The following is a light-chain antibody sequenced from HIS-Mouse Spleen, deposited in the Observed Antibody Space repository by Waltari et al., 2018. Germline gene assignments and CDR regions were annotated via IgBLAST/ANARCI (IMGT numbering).Light chain of an antibody. J-gene: IGLJ3*02. CDR2: RNK. CDR1: SSNIGSNY. V-gene: IGLV1-47*01. Sequence: QSVLTQPPSASGTPGQRVTISCSGSSSNIGSNYVYWYQQLPGTAPKLLIYRNKQRPSGVPARFSGAKSGTSASLAISGLRSEDEADYYCAAWDDSLSGPWVFGGGTKLTVL. CDR3: AAWDDSLSGPWV.